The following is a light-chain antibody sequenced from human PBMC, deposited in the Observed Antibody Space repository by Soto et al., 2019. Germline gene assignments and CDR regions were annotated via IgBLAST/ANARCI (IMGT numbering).Light chain of an antibody. CDR3: QSYDSSLSGYVV. CDR2: GNS. CDR1: SCNIGAGYD. V-gene: IGLV1-40*01. Sequence: QALVTQPPSVSGAPGQRVTISCTGSSCNIGAGYDVHWYQQLPGTAPKLLIYGNSNRPSGVPDRFSGSKSGTSASLAITGLQAEDEADYYCQSYDSSLSGYVVFGGGTKLTVL. J-gene: IGLJ2*01.